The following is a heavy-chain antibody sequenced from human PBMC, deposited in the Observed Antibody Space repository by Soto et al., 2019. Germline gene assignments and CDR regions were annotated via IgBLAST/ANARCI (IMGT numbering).Heavy chain of an antibody. D-gene: IGHD4-17*01. CDR3: ARGWATVTTFYYYYYMDV. CDR2: ISSSSSYI. CDR1: GFTFSSYS. J-gene: IGHJ6*03. V-gene: IGHV3-21*01. Sequence: EVQLVESGGGLVKPGGSLRLSCAASGFTFSSYSMNWVRQAPGKGLEWVSSISSSSSYIYYADSVKGRFTISRDNAKNSLYLQMNSLRAEDTAVYYSARGWATVTTFYYYYYMDVWGKGTTVTVSS.